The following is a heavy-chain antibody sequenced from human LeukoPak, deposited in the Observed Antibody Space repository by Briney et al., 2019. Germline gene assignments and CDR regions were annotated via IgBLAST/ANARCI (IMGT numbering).Heavy chain of an antibody. CDR2: IYPSDSDA. CDR1: GYRFTSYW. D-gene: IGHD3-9*01. J-gene: IGHJ4*02. V-gene: IGHV5-51*01. Sequence: GESLKISCKASGYRFTSYWIGWVRQMPGKGLECVGIIYPSDSDARYSPSFQGQVTISADKSINTAYLQWSSLKASDTAMYYCARPKYDILTGYYNDYFDYWGQGTLVTVSS. CDR3: ARPKYDILTGYYNDYFDY.